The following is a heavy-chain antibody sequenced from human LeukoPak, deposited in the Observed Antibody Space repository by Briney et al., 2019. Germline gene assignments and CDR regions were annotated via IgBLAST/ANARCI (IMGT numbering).Heavy chain of an antibody. J-gene: IGHJ6*03. V-gene: IGHV1-2*02. D-gene: IGHD3-10*01. Sequence: ASVKVSRKASGYTFTGYYMHWVRQAPGQGLEWMGWINPNSGGTNYAQKFQGRVTMTRDTSISTAYMELSRLRSDDTAVYYCARDAILWFGEFPPNYYMDVWGKGTTVTISS. CDR3: ARDAILWFGEFPPNYYMDV. CDR1: GYTFTGYY. CDR2: INPNSGGT.